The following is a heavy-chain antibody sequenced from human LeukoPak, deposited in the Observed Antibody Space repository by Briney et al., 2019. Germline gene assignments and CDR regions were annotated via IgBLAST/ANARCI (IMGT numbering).Heavy chain of an antibody. CDR1: GYTFTSYY. CDR3: ARGLTLVVGPAQLYY. CDR2: INPSGGST. D-gene: IGHD2-2*01. J-gene: IGHJ4*02. V-gene: IGHV1-46*01. Sequence: ASVKVSCKASGYTFTSYYMHWERHAPGQGLEWMGIINPSGGSTSYAQKFQGRVTMTRDTSTSTVYMELSSLRSEDTAVYYCARGLTLVVGPAQLYYWGQGTLVTVSS.